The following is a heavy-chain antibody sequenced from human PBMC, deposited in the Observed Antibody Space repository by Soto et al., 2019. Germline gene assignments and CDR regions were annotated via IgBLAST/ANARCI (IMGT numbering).Heavy chain of an antibody. V-gene: IGHV3-23*01. Sequence: EGQLLESGGGLVQPGGSLRLSCAASGFTFSSYAMNWVRQVPGKGREWVSHISVTGDTYYADAVKGRFTISRDNSKNTLLLQMNSLRAEDTALYCCAKSLTMANSFDCWGQGTPVTVSS. J-gene: IGHJ4*02. CDR3: AKSLTMANSFDC. CDR1: GFTFSSYA. CDR2: ISVTGDT. D-gene: IGHD7-27*01.